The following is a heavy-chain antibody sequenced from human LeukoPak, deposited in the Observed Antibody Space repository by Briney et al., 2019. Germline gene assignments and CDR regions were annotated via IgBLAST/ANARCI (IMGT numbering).Heavy chain of an antibody. CDR2: ISHSGTT. CDR1: GYSISRGYF. D-gene: IGHD2-2*01. Sequence: SETLPLTCAVSGYSISRGYFWGWIRQPPGKGVEWIASISHSGTTYYNPSLKSRVTISVDTSKNQFSLRLSSVTAADTAVYYCARRISTRRGETCSSTSCYFDYWGQGTLVTVSS. CDR3: ARRISTRRGETCSSTSCYFDY. V-gene: IGHV4-38-2*01. J-gene: IGHJ4*02.